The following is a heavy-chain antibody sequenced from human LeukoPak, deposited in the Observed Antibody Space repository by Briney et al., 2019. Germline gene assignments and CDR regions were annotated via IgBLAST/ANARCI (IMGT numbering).Heavy chain of an antibody. CDR1: GFTVSSNY. D-gene: IGHD2-15*01. Sequence: GGSLRLSYAASGFTVSSNYMSWVRQAAGKGLEWVSVIYSGGSTYYADSVKGRFSISRDNSKNTLHLQMNSLRVEDTAVYYCARDFCSAGSCYPDNWGQGTLVTVSS. V-gene: IGHV3-66*01. CDR3: ARDFCSAGSCYPDN. CDR2: IYSGGST. J-gene: IGHJ4*02.